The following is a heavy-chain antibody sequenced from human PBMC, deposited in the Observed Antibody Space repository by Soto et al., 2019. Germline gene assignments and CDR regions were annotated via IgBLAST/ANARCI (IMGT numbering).Heavy chain of an antibody. V-gene: IGHV4-4*02. D-gene: IGHD3-3*01. CDR3: ARVDFWSGYPTYNWFDP. CDR2: IYHSGST. J-gene: IGHJ5*02. Sequence: SETLSLTCAVSGGSISSSNWWSWVRQPPGKGLEWIGEIYHSGSTNYNPSLKSRVTISVDKSKNQFSLKLSSVTAADTAVYYCARVDFWSGYPTYNWFDPWGQGTLVTFSS. CDR1: GGSISSSNW.